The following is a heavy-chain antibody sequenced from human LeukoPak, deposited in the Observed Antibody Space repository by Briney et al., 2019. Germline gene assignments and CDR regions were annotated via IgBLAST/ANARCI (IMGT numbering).Heavy chain of an antibody. D-gene: IGHD3-22*01. CDR2: ISWSSGSI. V-gene: IGHV3-9*01. CDR3: AKDLVFRGSSGYCLFDY. CDR1: GFTFDDYA. Sequence: PGGSLRLSCAASGFTFDDYAMHWVRQAPGKGLEWVSGISWSSGSIAYADSVKGRFTISRDNAKNSLYLQMNSLRAEDTALYYCAKDLVFRGSSGYCLFDYWGQGTLVTVPT. J-gene: IGHJ4*02.